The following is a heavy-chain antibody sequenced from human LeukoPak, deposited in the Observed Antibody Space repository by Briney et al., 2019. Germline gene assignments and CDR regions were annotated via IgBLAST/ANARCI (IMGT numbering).Heavy chain of an antibody. CDR2: ISGSGGST. V-gene: IGHV3-23*01. J-gene: IGHJ4*02. CDR1: GFTFSSYA. D-gene: IGHD6-13*01. Sequence: GGSLRLSCAASGFTFSSYAMSWVRQAPGKVLEWVSAISGSGGSTYYADSVKGRFTISRDNSKNTLYLQMNSLRAEDTAVYYCAKGLYSSSWYFDYWGQGTLVTVSS. CDR3: AKGLYSSSWYFDY.